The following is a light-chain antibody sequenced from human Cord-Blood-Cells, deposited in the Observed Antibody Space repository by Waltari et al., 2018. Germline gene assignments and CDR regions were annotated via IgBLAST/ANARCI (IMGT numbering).Light chain of an antibody. CDR3: QQYNNWPRT. CDR2: GAS. Sequence: EIVMPQSPATLSLSPGERATLSCRASQSVSSNLAWYQQKPGQAPRLLIYGASTRATGIPARFSGSGSGTEFTLTISRLQSEDFAVYYCQQYNNWPRTFGQGTKVEIK. V-gene: IGKV3-15*01. CDR1: QSVSSN. J-gene: IGKJ1*01.